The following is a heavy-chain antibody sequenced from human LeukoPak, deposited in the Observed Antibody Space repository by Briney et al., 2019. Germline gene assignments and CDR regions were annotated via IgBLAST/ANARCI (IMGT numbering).Heavy chain of an antibody. Sequence: GESLKISCKGSGYSFTSYWIGWVRQMPGKGLEWMGIIYPGDSDTRYSPSFQGQVTISADKSISTAYLQWSSLKASDTAMYYCARPITIFGVVPTGAFDIWGQGTMVTVSS. CDR2: IYPGDSDT. J-gene: IGHJ3*02. V-gene: IGHV5-51*01. CDR3: ARPITIFGVVPTGAFDI. D-gene: IGHD3-3*01. CDR1: GYSFTSYW.